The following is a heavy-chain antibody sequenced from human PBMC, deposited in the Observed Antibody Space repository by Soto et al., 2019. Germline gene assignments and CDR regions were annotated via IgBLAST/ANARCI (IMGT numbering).Heavy chain of an antibody. Sequence: QVQLVESGGGVVQPGRSLRLSCAASGFTFSRYAMHWVRQAPGTGLEWLAVISYDGSNKYYAHSVKGRFTISTDNSKNTLYLQMNSLRAEDTAVYHCAGEHFWSCYYGGVDYWCQRTLVTVSS. D-gene: IGHD3-3*02. CDR3: AGEHFWSCYYGGVDY. V-gene: IGHV3-30-3*01. CDR2: ISYDGSNK. J-gene: IGHJ4*02. CDR1: GFTFSRYA.